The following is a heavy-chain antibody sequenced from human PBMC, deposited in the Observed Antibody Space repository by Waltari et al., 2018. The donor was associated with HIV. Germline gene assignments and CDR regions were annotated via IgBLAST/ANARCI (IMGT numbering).Heavy chain of an antibody. CDR2: IRSQGNNFAA. J-gene: IGHJ4*02. D-gene: IGHD4-17*01. CDR1: GFTFFGSA. Sequence: EVQLVESGGDLVQPGGSLTLSCAASGFTFFGSAMHWVRQASGKGREWVGHIRSQGNNFAAAYTASLKGRFTISRDDSKNTAYLHMNSLTTDDTALYFCTRGYGDFWGMDWGQGTLVTVSS. CDR3: TRGYGDFWGMD. V-gene: IGHV3-73*02.